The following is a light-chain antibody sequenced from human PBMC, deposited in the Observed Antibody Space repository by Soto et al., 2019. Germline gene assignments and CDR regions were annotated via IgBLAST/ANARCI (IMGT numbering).Light chain of an antibody. Sequence: QSALTQPASVSGSPGQSITISCTGTSSDVGGYDYVSWYQQHSGKAPKLMIYDVSYRPSGVSNRFSGSKSGNTSSLTISGLQAEDEADYYCSSYTSSSWVFGGGTKLTVL. CDR2: DVS. J-gene: IGLJ3*02. CDR1: SSDVGGYDY. CDR3: SSYTSSSWV. V-gene: IGLV2-14*01.